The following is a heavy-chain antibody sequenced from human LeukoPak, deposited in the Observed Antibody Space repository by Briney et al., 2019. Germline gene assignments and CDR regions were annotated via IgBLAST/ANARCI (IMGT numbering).Heavy chain of an antibody. Sequence: ASVKVSCKVSGYTLTELSMHWVRQAPGKGREWMGGFDPEDGETIYAQKFQGRVTMTEDTSTDTAYMELSSLRSEDTAVYYCATGRDSYCSGGSCYDYWGQGTLVTVSS. CDR1: GYTLTELS. CDR3: ATGRDSYCSGGSCYDY. J-gene: IGHJ4*02. CDR2: FDPEDGET. V-gene: IGHV1-24*01. D-gene: IGHD2-15*01.